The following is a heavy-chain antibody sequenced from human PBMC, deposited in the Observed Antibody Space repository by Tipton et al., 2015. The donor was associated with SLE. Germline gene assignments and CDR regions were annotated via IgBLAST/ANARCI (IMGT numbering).Heavy chain of an antibody. J-gene: IGHJ4*02. CDR1: GGSLTNYY. V-gene: IGHV4-59*01. CDR2: IYYRGST. CDR3: ARGGGSSNFDPPGY. D-gene: IGHD3-16*01. Sequence: TLSLTCTVSGGSLTNYYWNWIRQPPGKGLEWLGYIYYRGSTYYKPSLKSRVTMSVDTSKNQFSLKLTSVTAADTSAYYFARGGGSSNFDPPGYWGQGTLVTVSS.